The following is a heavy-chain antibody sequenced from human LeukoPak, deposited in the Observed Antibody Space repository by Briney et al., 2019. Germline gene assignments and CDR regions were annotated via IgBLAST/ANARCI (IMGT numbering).Heavy chain of an antibody. CDR1: GFTFSNAW. CDR3: TTGGSGWSRLGLDYYYMDV. V-gene: IGHV3-15*01. CDR2: IKSKTDGGTT. D-gene: IGHD6-19*01. J-gene: IGHJ6*03. Sequence: GGSLRLSCAASGFTFSNAWMSWVRQAPGKGLEWVGRIKSKTDGGTTDYAAPVKGRFTISRDDSKNTLYLQMNSLKTEDTAVYYCTTGGSGWSRLGLDYYYMDVWGKGTTVTVSS.